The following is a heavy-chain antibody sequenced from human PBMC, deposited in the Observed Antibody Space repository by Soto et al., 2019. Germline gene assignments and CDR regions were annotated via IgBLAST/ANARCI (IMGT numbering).Heavy chain of an antibody. CDR1: GFTFSDYY. CDR2: IRGFSPYT. J-gene: IGHJ6*02. D-gene: IGHD2-15*01. CDR3: ARDRGYDAHDYYYNAMDV. Sequence: GSLRLSCAASGFTFSDYYMHWVRQAPGKGLEWVSGIRGFSPYTFYAESVKGRFTISRDNAKNSLYLQMNSLRAEDTAVYYCARDRGYDAHDYYYNAMDVWGQGTTVTVSS. V-gene: IGHV3-21*01.